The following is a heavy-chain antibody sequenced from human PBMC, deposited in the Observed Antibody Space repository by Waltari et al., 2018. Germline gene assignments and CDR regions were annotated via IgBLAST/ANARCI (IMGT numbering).Heavy chain of an antibody. J-gene: IGHJ4*02. D-gene: IGHD3-10*01. V-gene: IGHV3-66*01. CDR2: IYSGGNT. Sequence: EVQLVESGGGLVQPGGSLRLSCASSGVTVSNNYMRWVRQAPGKGLEWVSVIYSGGNTYYADSVKGRFTISRDSSKNTLHLQMNSLRVEDTAVYYCARVGGAAGGYWGQGTLVTVSS. CDR3: ARVGGAAGGY. CDR1: GVTVSNNY.